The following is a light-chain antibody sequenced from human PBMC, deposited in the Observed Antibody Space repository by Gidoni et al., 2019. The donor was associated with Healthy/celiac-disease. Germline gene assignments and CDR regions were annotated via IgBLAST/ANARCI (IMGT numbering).Light chain of an antibody. CDR3: SSYTSSSTLV. CDR1: SSDVGGYNY. CDR2: EVS. J-gene: IGLJ2*01. V-gene: IGLV2-14*01. Sequence: QAARTQPASGSGSPGQSITISCTGTSSDVGGYNYVSWYQQHPGKAPKLMIYEVSKRPSGVSNRFSGSKSGNTASLTISGLQAEDEADYYCSSYTSSSTLVFGGGTKLTVL.